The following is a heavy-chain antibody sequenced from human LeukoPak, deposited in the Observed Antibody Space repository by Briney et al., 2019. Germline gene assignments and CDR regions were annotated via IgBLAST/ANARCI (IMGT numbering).Heavy chain of an antibody. CDR3: ARGRGIAAAGPYFDY. CDR2: IYTSGST. J-gene: IGHJ4*02. Sequence: SETLSLTRTVSGGSISSYYWSWIRQPAGKGLEWIGRIYTSGSTNYNPSLKSRVTMSVDTSKNQFSLKLSSVTAADTAVYYCARGRGIAAAGPYFDYWGQGTLVTVSS. D-gene: IGHD6-13*01. CDR1: GGSISSYY. V-gene: IGHV4-4*07.